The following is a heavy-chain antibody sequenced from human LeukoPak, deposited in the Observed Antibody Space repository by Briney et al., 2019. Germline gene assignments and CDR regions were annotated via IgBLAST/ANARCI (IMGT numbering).Heavy chain of an antibody. Sequence: GGSLRLSCAASGFTFSGYGMHWVRQAPGKGLDWVAFIRSDESGKYYADSVKGRFTISRDNSRNTLYLQMNSLRTEDTAVYYCASQAAYFDYWGQGTQVTVSS. J-gene: IGHJ4*02. V-gene: IGHV3-30*02. CDR1: GFTFSGYG. CDR2: IRSDESGK. CDR3: ASQAAYFDY. D-gene: IGHD2-21*01.